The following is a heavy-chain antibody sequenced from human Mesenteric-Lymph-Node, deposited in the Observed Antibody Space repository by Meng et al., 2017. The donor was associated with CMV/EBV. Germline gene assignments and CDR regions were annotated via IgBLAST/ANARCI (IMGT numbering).Heavy chain of an antibody. CDR1: GYRFTSYW. V-gene: IGHV5-10-1*01. D-gene: IGHD3-10*01. CDR2: IDPSDSYT. Sequence: GYRFTSYWISWVRQMPGKGLEWMGRIDPSDSYTNYSPPFEGRVTISVDRSISTSYLQWSSLKASDSAIYYCTRTYGSGSYHLGYFDSWGQGALVTVSS. J-gene: IGHJ4*02. CDR3: TRTYGSGSYHLGYFDS.